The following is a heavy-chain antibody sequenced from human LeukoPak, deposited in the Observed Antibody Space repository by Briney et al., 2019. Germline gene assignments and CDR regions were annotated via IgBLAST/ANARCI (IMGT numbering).Heavy chain of an antibody. J-gene: IGHJ4*02. CDR2: IYYSGST. Sequence: PSETLSLTCTVSGCSISSYYWSWIRQPPGKGLEWIGYIYYSGSTNYNPSLNSRVTISVDTSKNQFSLKLSSVTAADTAVYYCARDLRSSGYYDYWGQGTLVTVSS. D-gene: IGHD3-22*01. V-gene: IGHV4-59*01. CDR1: GCSISSYY. CDR3: ARDLRSSGYYDY.